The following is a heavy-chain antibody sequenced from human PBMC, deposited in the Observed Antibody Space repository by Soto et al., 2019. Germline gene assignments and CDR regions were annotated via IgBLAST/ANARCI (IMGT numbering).Heavy chain of an antibody. CDR3: ARSPDYDILTGYSTTFDY. V-gene: IGHV1-3*01. CDR1: GYTFTSYA. CDR2: INAGNGNT. J-gene: IGHJ4*02. Sequence: QVQLVQSGAEVKKPGASVKVSCKASGYTFTSYAMHWVRQAPGQRLEWMGWINAGNGNTKYSQKFQGRVTITRDTSASTAYMELSSLRSEDTAVYYCARSPDYDILTGYSTTFDYWGQGTLVTVSS. D-gene: IGHD3-9*01.